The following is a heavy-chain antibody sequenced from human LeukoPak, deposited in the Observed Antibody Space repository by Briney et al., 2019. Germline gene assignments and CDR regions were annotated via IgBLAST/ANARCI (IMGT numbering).Heavy chain of an antibody. J-gene: IGHJ6*02. CDR3: ARDHGAYSNGFYYYYGMDV. CDR2: IYGGGNT. Sequence: GGSLRPSCAASEFTVSTKYMSWVRQAPGKGLEWVSVIYGGGNTYYADSVKGRFTISRDNSKNTVYLQMNSLRAEDTAIYFCARDHGAYSNGFYYYYGMDVWGQGTTVTVSS. CDR1: EFTVSTKY. D-gene: IGHD6-19*01. V-gene: IGHV3-66*01.